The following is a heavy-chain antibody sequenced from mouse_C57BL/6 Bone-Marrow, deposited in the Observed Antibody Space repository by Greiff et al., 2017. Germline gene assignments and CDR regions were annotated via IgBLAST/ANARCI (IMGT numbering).Heavy chain of an antibody. CDR2: IYPRSGNT. CDR1: GYTFTSYG. V-gene: IGHV1-81*01. J-gene: IGHJ2*01. Sequence: QVQLKQSGAELARPGASVKLTCKASGYTFTSYGISWVKQRTGQGLEGIGEIYPRSGNTYYNEKFKGKATLTADKSSSTAYMELRSLTSEDSAVYFCARWMMRPGGYCDYWGQGTTLTVSS. D-gene: IGHD2-3*01. CDR3: ARWMMRPGGYCDY.